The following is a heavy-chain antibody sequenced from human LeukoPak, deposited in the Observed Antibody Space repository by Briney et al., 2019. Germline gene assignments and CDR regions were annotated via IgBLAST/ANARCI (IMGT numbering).Heavy chain of an antibody. V-gene: IGHV4-4*09. CDR1: VGSISSYY. CDR3: ARYYSGSYIRFDP. J-gene: IGHJ5*02. Sequence: PSETLSLTCTVSVGSISSYYWSWIRQPPGKGLEWIGYIYASGSTNYNPSLKSRVTISVDTSKNQFSLKLSSVTAADTAVYYCARYYSGSYIRFDPWGQGTLVTVSS. CDR2: IYASGST. D-gene: IGHD1-26*01.